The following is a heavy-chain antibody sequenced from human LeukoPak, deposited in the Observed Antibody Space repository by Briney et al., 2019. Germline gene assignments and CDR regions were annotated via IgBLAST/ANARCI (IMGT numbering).Heavy chain of an antibody. V-gene: IGHV1-2*06. CDR3: ASLRYYYDSSGYSGFDY. CDR1: GYTFTSYD. CDR2: INPNSGGT. Sequence: SVKVSCKASGYTFTSYDINWVRQAPGQGLEWMGRINPNSGGTNYAQKFQGRVTMTRDTSISTAYMELSRLRSDDTAVYYCASLRYYYDSSGYSGFDYWGQGTLVTVSS. J-gene: IGHJ4*02. D-gene: IGHD3-22*01.